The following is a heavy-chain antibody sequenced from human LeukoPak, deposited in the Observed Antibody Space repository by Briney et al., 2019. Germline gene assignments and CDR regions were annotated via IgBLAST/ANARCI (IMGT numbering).Heavy chain of an antibody. Sequence: PGGSLRLSCAASGFTFSSYWMHWVRQAPGKGVVWVSRINSDGSSTSYADSVKGRFTISRDNAKNTLYLQMNSLRAEDTAVYCCAGNKWLPQRYWGQGTLVTVSS. CDR2: INSDGSST. CDR1: GFTFSSYW. CDR3: AGNKWLPQRY. J-gene: IGHJ4*02. V-gene: IGHV3-74*01. D-gene: IGHD3-22*01.